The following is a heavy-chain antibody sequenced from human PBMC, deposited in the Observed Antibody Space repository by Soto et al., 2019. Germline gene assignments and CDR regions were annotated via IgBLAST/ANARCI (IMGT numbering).Heavy chain of an antibody. CDR1: GYTFTSYD. Sequence: GPSVKVSCKASGYTFTSYDINWVRQATGQGLEWMGWMNPNSGNTGYAQKFQGRVTMTRNTSISTAYMELSSLRSEDTAVYYCARGIAGGVRIVRGTYYYGMDVWGQGTTVTVSS. V-gene: IGHV1-8*01. J-gene: IGHJ6*02. CDR3: ARGIAGGVRIVRGTYYYGMDV. D-gene: IGHD3-10*02. CDR2: MNPNSGNT.